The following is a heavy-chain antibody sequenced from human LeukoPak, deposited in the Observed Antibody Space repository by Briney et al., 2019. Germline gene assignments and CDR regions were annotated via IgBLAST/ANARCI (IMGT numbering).Heavy chain of an antibody. CDR1: ASGDDFTSHS. V-gene: IGHV3-21*05. CDR3: AREWNSRATFDY. Sequence: PGGSLRLSCRASASGDDFTSHSMNWVRQAPGKALVWISYIHSSGNYIFDAASVKGRFTVSRDNARNSLYLQMNSLRVEDTAMYYCAREWNSRATFDYWGQGTLVTVSS. CDR2: IHSSGNYI. D-gene: IGHD1-1*01. J-gene: IGHJ4*02.